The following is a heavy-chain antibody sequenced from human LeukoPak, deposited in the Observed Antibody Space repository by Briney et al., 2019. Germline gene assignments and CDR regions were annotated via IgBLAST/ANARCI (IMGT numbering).Heavy chain of an antibody. Sequence: GWSLRLSCAASGFTFSSYSMNWVRQAPGKGLGRVSSISSSSSYIYYADSVKGRFTISRDNAKNSLYLQMNSLRAEDTAVYYCARDRRPSGPNYMDVWGKGTTVTVSS. D-gene: IGHD1-26*01. V-gene: IGHV3-21*01. CDR2: ISSSSSYI. J-gene: IGHJ6*03. CDR1: GFTFSSYS. CDR3: ARDRRPSGPNYMDV.